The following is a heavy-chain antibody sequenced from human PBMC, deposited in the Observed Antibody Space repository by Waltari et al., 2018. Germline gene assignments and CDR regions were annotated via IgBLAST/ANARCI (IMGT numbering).Heavy chain of an antibody. Sequence: QLQLQESGPGLVKHSETLSLTCTVSGGSISSSSYYWGWIRQPPGKGLEWIGSIYYSGSTYYNPSLKSRVTISVDTSKNQFSLKLSSVTAADTAVYYCARGYCSGGSCYPYYFDYWGQGTLVTVSS. D-gene: IGHD2-15*01. CDR1: GGSISSSSYY. CDR3: ARGYCSGGSCYPYYFDY. V-gene: IGHV4-39*07. J-gene: IGHJ4*02. CDR2: IYYSGST.